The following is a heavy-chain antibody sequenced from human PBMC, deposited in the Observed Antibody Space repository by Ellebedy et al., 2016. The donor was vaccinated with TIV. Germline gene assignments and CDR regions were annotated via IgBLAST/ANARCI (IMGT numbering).Heavy chain of an antibody. Sequence: GESLKISXAASGFTFSSYGMHWVRQAPGKGLEWVAVIWYDGSNKYYADSVKGRFTISRDNSKNTLYLQMNSLRAEDTAVYYCARWGGGSLFDPWGQGTLVTVSS. CDR3: ARWGGGSLFDP. CDR2: IWYDGSNK. D-gene: IGHD2-15*01. J-gene: IGHJ5*02. CDR1: GFTFSSYG. V-gene: IGHV3-33*08.